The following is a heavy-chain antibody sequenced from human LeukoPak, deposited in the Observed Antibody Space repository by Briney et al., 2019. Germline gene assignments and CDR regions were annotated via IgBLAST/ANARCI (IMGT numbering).Heavy chain of an antibody. V-gene: IGHV4-61*05. J-gene: IGHJ4*02. D-gene: IGHD1-1*01. CDR2: IYTTEST. Sequence: SETLSLTCTVSGGSIDSNNFCWGWIRQPPGKGLEWIGYIYTTESTNYNPSLKSRVTISVDTSKNQFSLMLSSVTAADTAFYYCARRRTTGTTGYFDYWGQGILVTVSS. CDR1: GGSIDSNNFC. CDR3: ARRRTTGTTGYFDY.